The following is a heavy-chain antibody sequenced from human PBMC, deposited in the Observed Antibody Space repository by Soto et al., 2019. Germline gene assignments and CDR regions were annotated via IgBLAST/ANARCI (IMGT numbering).Heavy chain of an antibody. D-gene: IGHD2-21*02. CDR1: GGSISSGGYY. V-gene: IGHV4-30-4*08. CDR3: AREDDGGDRDYYGLDV. J-gene: IGHJ6*02. CDR2: IYYSGST. Sequence: PSVILSLTRTVSGGSISSGGYYWSWIRQHTGKGLEWIGYIYYSGSTYYNPSLKSRVTISVDTSKNQFSLKLSSVTAADTAVYFCAREDDGGDRDYYGLDVWGQGTTVTVSS.